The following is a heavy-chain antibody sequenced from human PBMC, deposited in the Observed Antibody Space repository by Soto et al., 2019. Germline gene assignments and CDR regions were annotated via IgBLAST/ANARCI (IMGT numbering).Heavy chain of an antibody. V-gene: IGHV3-11*06. CDR1: GFTFSDFY. CDR3: SWWLSPY. CDR2: ISSGSRPI. Sequence: PGGSLRLSCAASGFTFSDFYMAWIRQVPGKGLEWIAYISSGSRPITYADSVKGRFTISRDNAKNSLYLQMNSLRDEDTAVYYCSWWLSPYWGQGTLVTVSS. J-gene: IGHJ4*02. D-gene: IGHD2-8*02.